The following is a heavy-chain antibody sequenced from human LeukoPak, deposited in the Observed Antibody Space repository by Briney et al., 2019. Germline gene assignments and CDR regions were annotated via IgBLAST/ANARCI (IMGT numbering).Heavy chain of an antibody. V-gene: IGHV4-61*02. J-gene: IGHJ4*02. Sequence: SETLSLTCTVSGGSISSGSYYWSWIRQPAGKGLEWIGRIYTSGSTNYNPSLKSRVTISVDTSKNQFSLKLSSVTAADTAVYYCAGSGWLWYFDYWGQGTLVTVSS. D-gene: IGHD6-19*01. CDR1: GGSISSGSYY. CDR2: IYTSGST. CDR3: AGSGWLWYFDY.